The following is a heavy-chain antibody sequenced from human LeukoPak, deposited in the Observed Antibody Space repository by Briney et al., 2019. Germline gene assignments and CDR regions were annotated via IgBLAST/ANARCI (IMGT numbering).Heavy chain of an antibody. CDR2: IQEDGSET. CDR3: ARGGQYHY. J-gene: IGHJ4*02. D-gene: IGHD1-26*01. V-gene: IGHV3-7*04. Sequence: GGSLRLSCAASGFTFSNYWMTWVRQAPGKGLEWVAYIQEDGSETYYVDSVEGRFTISRDNAENSLYLQMNSLRAEDTAVYFCARGGQYHYWGEGTLVTVSS. CDR1: GFTFSNYW.